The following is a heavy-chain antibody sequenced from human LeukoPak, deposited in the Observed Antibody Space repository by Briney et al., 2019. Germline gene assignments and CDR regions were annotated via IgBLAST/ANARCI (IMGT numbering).Heavy chain of an antibody. V-gene: IGHV1-46*03. J-gene: IGHJ4*02. CDR3: AREEVMGQLDVDY. Sequence: ASVKVSCKASGYTFTSYCMHWVRQAPGQGLEWMGIINPSGGSTSYAQKFQGRVTTTRDTSTSTVYMELSSLRSEDTAVYYCAREEVMGQLDVDYWGQGTLVTVSS. D-gene: IGHD6-6*01. CDR1: GYTFTSYC. CDR2: INPSGGST.